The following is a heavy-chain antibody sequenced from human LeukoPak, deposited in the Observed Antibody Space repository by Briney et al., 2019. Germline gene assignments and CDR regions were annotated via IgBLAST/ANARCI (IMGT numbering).Heavy chain of an antibody. V-gene: IGHV4-4*07. D-gene: IGHD3-10*01. CDR2: IYTSGST. CDR1: GGSISSYY. J-gene: IGHJ5*02. CDR3: ARDMVQGVIISPYNWFDP. Sequence: SETLSLTCTVSGGSISSYYWSWIRQPAGEGLEWIGRIYTSGSTNYNPSLKSRVTMSVDTSKNQFSLKLSSVTAADTAVYYCARDMVQGVIISPYNWFDPWGQGTLVTVSS.